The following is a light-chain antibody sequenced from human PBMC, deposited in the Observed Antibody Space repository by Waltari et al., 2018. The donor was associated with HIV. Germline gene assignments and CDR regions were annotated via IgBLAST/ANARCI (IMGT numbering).Light chain of an antibody. V-gene: IGKV3-20*01. J-gene: IGKJ2*01. CDR1: QRVSSSY. CDR2: GAS. CDR3: QQVGSSPQGSRVT. Sequence: EIVLTQSPSTLSLSPGARATLSCMASQRVSSSYLDRYQQKPGQAPRLLIYGASSRATGTPDRFSGSGSWTDVSLTTSRLAPEDFAVYYCQQVGSSPQGSRVTFGQGTKLEIK.